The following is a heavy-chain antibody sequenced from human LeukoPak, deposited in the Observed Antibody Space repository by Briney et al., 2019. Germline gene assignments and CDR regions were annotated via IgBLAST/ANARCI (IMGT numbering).Heavy chain of an antibody. V-gene: IGHV1-46*01. Sequence: ASVKVSCKASGYALTNYYMSWVRQAPGQGPEWMGAIDPSSGNTQFAPKFEGRVTVTTDTSTSTAYMELSSLRSEDTAVYYCARSSNYYDSSGYYGYWGQGTLVTVSS. CDR3: ARSSNYYDSSGYYGY. J-gene: IGHJ4*02. CDR1: GYALTNYY. D-gene: IGHD3-22*01. CDR2: IDPSSGNT.